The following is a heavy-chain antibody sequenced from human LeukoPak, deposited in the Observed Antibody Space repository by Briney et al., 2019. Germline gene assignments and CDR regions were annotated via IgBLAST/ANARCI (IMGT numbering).Heavy chain of an antibody. Sequence: ASVKVSCKASGGTFSSYAISWVRQAPGQGLEWMGGIIPIFGTANYAQKFQGRVTITADESTSTAYMELSSLRSEDTAVYYCASPDPFSITIFGVANDAFDIWGQGTMVTVSS. J-gene: IGHJ3*02. CDR2: IIPIFGTA. CDR1: GGTFSSYA. V-gene: IGHV1-69*13. D-gene: IGHD3-3*01. CDR3: ASPDPFSITIFGVANDAFDI.